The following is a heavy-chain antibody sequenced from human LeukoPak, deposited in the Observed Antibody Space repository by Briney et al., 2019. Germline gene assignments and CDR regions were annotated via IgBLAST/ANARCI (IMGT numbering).Heavy chain of an antibody. CDR1: GFTVSSNY. J-gene: IGHJ4*02. V-gene: IGHV3-66*02. CDR2: IYSGGST. Sequence: RTGGSLRLSCAASGFTVSSNYMSWVRQAPGKGLEWVSVIYSGGSTYYADSVKGRFTISRDNSKNTLYLQMNSLRAEDTAVYYCARRDRDSIGYYGYFDYRGQGALVTVSS. D-gene: IGHD3-22*01. CDR3: ARRDRDSIGYYGYFDY.